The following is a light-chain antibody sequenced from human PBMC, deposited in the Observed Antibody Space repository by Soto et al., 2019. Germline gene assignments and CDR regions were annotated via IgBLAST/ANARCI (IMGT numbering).Light chain of an antibody. CDR3: QKYNSAPQT. Sequence: DIHIAQSSSSLSSSVVDRVTITCRASQGISNYLAWYQQKPGKVPKLLIYAASTLQSGVPSRFSGSGSGTDFTLTISSLQPEDVATYYCQKYNSAPQTFGQGTKVDI. V-gene: IGKV1-27*01. CDR1: QGISNY. CDR2: AAS. J-gene: IGKJ1*01.